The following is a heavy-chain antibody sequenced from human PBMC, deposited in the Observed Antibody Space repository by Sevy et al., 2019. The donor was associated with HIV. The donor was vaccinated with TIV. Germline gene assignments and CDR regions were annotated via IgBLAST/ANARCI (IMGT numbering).Heavy chain of an antibody. V-gene: IGHV3-15*01. D-gene: IGHD4-17*01. CDR1: GFTFTNAW. Sequence: GESRKISCSASGFTFTNAWMGWVRQAPGKGLEWVARIRSNTDGGTTDYAAPLKGRFTISRDDSKNTLYLQMNILKSADTAVYYCSTDRVYDDYKGGFDFWGQGTLVTVSS. CDR3: STDRVYDDYKGGFDF. CDR2: IRSNTDGGTT. J-gene: IGHJ4*02.